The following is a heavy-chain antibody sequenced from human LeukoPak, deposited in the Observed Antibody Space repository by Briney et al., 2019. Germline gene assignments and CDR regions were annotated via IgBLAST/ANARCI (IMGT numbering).Heavy chain of an antibody. V-gene: IGHV3-53*01. D-gene: IGHD6-6*01. Sequence: PGGSLRLSCAASGFTVSSNYMSWVRQAPGKGLEWLSVMYSGGSTYYADSVEGRFTISRDKSKNTLYLQMNSLRAEDTAVYYCARDQRMSSSSYYYYYHMDVWGKGTTITVSS. CDR1: GFTVSSNY. CDR3: ARDQRMSSSSYYYYYHMDV. CDR2: MYSGGST. J-gene: IGHJ6*03.